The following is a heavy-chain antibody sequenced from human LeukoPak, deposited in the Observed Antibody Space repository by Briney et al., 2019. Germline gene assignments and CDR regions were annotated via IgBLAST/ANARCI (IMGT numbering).Heavy chain of an antibody. D-gene: IGHD1-14*01. Sequence: SETLSLTCAVYGGSFSGYYWSWIRQPPGKGLEWIGEINHSGSTNYNPSLKSRVTISVDTSKNQFSLKLSSVTAAYTAVYYCARSPNRKRCLYYYYGMDVCGQGTTVTVSS. J-gene: IGHJ6*02. CDR1: GGSFSGYY. CDR2: INHSGST. CDR3: ARSPNRKRCLYYYYGMDV. V-gene: IGHV4-34*01.